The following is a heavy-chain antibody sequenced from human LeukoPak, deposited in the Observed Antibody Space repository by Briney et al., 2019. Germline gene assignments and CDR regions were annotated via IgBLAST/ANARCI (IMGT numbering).Heavy chain of an antibody. D-gene: IGHD1-14*01. CDR2: IYSGGST. CDR3: ARGWTNHQPWEYYFDY. Sequence: GGSLRLSCAASGFTVSSNYMSWVRQAPGKGLEWVSVIYSGGSTYYADSVKGRFTISRDNSKNTLYLQMNSLRAEDTAVYYCARGWTNHQPWEYYFDYWGQGTLVTVSS. CDR1: GFTVSSNY. V-gene: IGHV3-66*02. J-gene: IGHJ4*02.